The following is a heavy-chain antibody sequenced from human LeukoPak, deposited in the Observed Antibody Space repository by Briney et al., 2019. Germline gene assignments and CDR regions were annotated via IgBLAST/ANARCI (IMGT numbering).Heavy chain of an antibody. V-gene: IGHV3-23*01. CDR3: AKGTVRSCSGPSCYPLDS. D-gene: IGHD2-15*01. CDR2: VTDTGGNT. CDR1: GFTFSSYA. Sequence: GGSLRLSCAASGFTFSSYAMTWVRQAPVKGLEWLSVVTDTGGNTYHADSVKGRFHISRDNSKNTVYLEMNSLRVEDTAVYYCAKGTVRSCSGPSCYPLDSWGQGTLVTVSS. J-gene: IGHJ4*02.